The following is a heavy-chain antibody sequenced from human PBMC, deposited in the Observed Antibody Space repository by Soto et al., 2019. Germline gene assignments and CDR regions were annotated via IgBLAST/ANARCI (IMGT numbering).Heavy chain of an antibody. V-gene: IGHV3-23*01. CDR1: EFTFSAYA. CDR3: AKRFGSGYYSAFDV. D-gene: IGHD3-22*01. J-gene: IGHJ3*01. CDR2: ISGTADDT. Sequence: PGGSLRLSCSASEFTFSAYAMTWVRQAPGKGLEWVSTISGTADDTYYSDSVKGRFIISRDNSKNTLFLQMNSLRAEDTALYHCAKRFGSGYYSAFDVWGQGTMVTVSS.